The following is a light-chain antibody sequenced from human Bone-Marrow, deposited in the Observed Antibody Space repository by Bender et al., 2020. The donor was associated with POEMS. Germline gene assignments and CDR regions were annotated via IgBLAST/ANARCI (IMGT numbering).Light chain of an antibody. CDR1: SSNIGAGYD. CDR2: GNN. CDR3: AAWEDSLNGWV. V-gene: IGLV1-50*01. Sequence: QSVLAQPPSVSGAPGQRVTISCTGSSSNIGAGYDVQWYQQVPGTAPKVLIHGNNNRPSGVPDRFSGSKSGTSASLAISGLQSEDEADYYCAAWEDSLNGWVFGGGTKLTVL. J-gene: IGLJ3*02.